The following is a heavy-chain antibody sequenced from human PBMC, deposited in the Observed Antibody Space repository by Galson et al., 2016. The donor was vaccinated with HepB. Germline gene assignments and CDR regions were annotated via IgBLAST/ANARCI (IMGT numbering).Heavy chain of an antibody. Sequence: SVKVSCKASGYTLIDYGISWVRQAPGQGLEWMGWISANNGKTKYAQKFQGRVTMTTDTSTGTIYMELRGLRLDDTAVYYCEREGHTIFGVAREAFDMWGQGTVVTVSS. CDR3: EREGHTIFGVAREAFDM. V-gene: IGHV1-18*01. J-gene: IGHJ3*02. CDR2: ISANNGKT. D-gene: IGHD3-3*01. CDR1: GYTLIDYG.